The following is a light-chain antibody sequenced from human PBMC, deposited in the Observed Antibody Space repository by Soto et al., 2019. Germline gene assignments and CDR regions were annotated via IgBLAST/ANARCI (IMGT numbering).Light chain of an antibody. V-gene: IGKV3-20*01. CDR3: QQYGNSSLST. CDR2: GVS. CDR1: QSVSRHY. J-gene: IGKJ2*01. Sequence: NVLTQSPGTLSLSPGERATLSCRASQSVSRHYLAWYQQKPGQAPRLLLYGVSSRATGIPDRFSGSESGTDFTLTISKVEPEDFAVYYYQQYGNSSLSTFGQGTKLEIK.